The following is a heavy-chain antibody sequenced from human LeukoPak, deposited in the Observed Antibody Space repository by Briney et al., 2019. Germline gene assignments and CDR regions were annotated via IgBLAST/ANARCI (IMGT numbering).Heavy chain of an antibody. D-gene: IGHD2-15*01. CDR1: GASISSYY. CDR2: IYYSGST. V-gene: IGHV4-59*01. CDR3: ARNRVVAAANFDY. Sequence: PSETLSLTCTVSGASISSYYWSWIRQPPGKGLEGIGYIYYSGSTNYNPSLKSRVTISVDTSKNQFSLKLSSVTAADTAVYYCARNRVVAAANFDYWGQGTLVTVSS. J-gene: IGHJ4*02.